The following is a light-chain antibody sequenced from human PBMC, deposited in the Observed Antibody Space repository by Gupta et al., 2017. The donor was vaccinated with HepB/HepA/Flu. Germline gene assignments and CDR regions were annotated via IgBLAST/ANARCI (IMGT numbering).Light chain of an antibody. CDR2: YDS. V-gene: IGLV3-21*04. CDR1: NIQTKS. Sequence: SYVLTQPPSVSVAPGETADITWAGNNIQTKSVHWYQQKPGQAPVVVIYYDSDRPSGIPERFSGSNSGNTATLTISRVEAGDEAAYYCQVWDSTRDQVVFGGGTKVTVL. J-gene: IGLJ2*01. CDR3: QVWDSTRDQVV.